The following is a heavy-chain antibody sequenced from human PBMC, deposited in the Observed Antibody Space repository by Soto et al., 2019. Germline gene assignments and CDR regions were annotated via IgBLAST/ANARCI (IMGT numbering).Heavy chain of an antibody. J-gene: IGHJ4*02. CDR1: GFSFDDSY. Sequence: QVQLVESGGGLVKPGGSLRLACAASGFSFDDSYMSWIRQAPGKGLEWLSYISGGSSYTNYADSVKGRFTISRDNAKRSLYLEMNSLRADDTAVYYCANTIVAASGYYIDHGGEGNVVTVSS. D-gene: IGHD2-21*01. V-gene: IGHV3-11*06. CDR2: ISGGSSYT. CDR3: ANTIVAASGYYIDH.